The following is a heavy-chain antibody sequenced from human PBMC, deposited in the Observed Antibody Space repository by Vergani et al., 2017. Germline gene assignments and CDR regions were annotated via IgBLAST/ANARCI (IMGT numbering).Heavy chain of an antibody. CDR2: INRNSGGT. J-gene: IGHJ4*02. D-gene: IGHD6-19*01. Sequence: QVQLVQSGAEVKKPGASVKVSCKASGYTFTGYYMHWVRQAPGQGLEWMGWINRNSGGTNYAQKFQGRVTMTRDTSISTAYMELSRLRSDDTAVYYCARGQWLPTLSFDYWGQGTLVTVSS. V-gene: IGHV1-2*02. CDR3: ARGQWLPTLSFDY. CDR1: GYTFTGYY.